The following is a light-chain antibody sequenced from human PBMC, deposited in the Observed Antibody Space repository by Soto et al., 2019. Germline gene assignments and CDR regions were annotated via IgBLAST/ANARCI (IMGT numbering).Light chain of an antibody. CDR3: QQFNSYSRK. CDR2: KAS. J-gene: IGKJ1*01. V-gene: IGKV1-5*03. CDR1: QSISSW. Sequence: DIQMTQSPSTLSASVGDRVTITCRASQSISSWLAWYQQKPGKAPKLLIYKASSLESGVPSRFSGSGSGTEFTSHLRNLQPDDFCNFYCQQFNSYSRKFGQGTKVEIK.